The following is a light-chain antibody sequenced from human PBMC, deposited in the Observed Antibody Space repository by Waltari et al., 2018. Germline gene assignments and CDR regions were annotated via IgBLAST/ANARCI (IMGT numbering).Light chain of an antibody. Sequence: DIVLTQSPATLSLSPGERATLSCRASQSVTNYLAWYQQKPGQPPRILIYEISTRATAIPARFNDSASETDFTLTISSLEPEDFAVYYCLQRDRWLTFGGGTKVEIK. CDR1: QSVTNY. V-gene: IGKV3-11*01. CDR2: EIS. J-gene: IGKJ4*01. CDR3: LQRDRWLT.